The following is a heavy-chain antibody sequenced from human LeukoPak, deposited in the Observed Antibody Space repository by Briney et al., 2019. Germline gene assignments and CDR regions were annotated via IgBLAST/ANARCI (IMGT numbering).Heavy chain of an antibody. CDR3: ARDGSRGYYYYGMDV. CDR2: IIPIFGTA. V-gene: IGHV1-69*13. D-gene: IGHD6-13*01. CDR1: GGTFSSYA. J-gene: IGHJ6*02. Sequence: SVKASCKASGGTFSSYAISWVRQSPGQGLEWMGGIIPIFGTANYAQKFQGRVTITADESTSTAYMELSSLRSEDTAVYYCARDGSRGYYYYGMDVWGQGTTVTVSS.